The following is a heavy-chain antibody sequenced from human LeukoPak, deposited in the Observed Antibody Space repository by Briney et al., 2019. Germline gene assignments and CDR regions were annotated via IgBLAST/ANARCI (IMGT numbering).Heavy chain of an antibody. D-gene: IGHD4-17*01. CDR3: ARGVVDYGDFDY. CDR1: GYTFTGYY. CDR2: INPNSGGT. V-gene: IGHV1-2*02. Sequence: ASVKVSCKASGYTFTGYYMHWVRQAPGQGLEWMGWINPNSGGTNYAQKFQGRVTMTRDTSISTAYMELRSLRSDDTAVYYCARGVVDYGDFDYWGQGTLVTVSS. J-gene: IGHJ4*02.